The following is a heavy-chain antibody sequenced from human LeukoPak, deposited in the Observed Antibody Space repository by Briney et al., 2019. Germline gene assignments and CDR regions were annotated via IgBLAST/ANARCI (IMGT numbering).Heavy chain of an antibody. CDR3: ARGHSESSLSFFDF. Sequence: ASVKVSCKASGYTFTTYGFNWVRQAPGQGLEWMGWISAYNGDTQYAQKLQGRVTMTTDTSTRTAYLELRSLSSDDTAAYYCARGHSESSLSFFDFWGQGTLVTVSS. CDR2: ISAYNGDT. CDR1: GYTFTTYG. D-gene: IGHD1-26*01. V-gene: IGHV1-18*01. J-gene: IGHJ4*02.